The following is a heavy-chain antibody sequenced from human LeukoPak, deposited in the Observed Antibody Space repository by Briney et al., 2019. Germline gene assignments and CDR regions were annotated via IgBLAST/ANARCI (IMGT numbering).Heavy chain of an antibody. Sequence: PSETLSLTCTVSGGSISSSSYYWGWIRQPPGMGLEWIGNIYYSGSTYYKPSLKSRATISVDTSKNQFSLKLSSESAADTAVYYCARDYGDHQFDHWGQGTLVTVSS. CDR1: GGSISSSSYY. V-gene: IGHV4-39*02. D-gene: IGHD4/OR15-4a*01. CDR3: ARDYGDHQFDH. CDR2: IYYSGST. J-gene: IGHJ4*02.